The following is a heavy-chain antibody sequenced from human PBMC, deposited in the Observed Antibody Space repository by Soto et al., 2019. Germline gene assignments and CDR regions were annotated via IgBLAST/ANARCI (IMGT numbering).Heavy chain of an antibody. J-gene: IGHJ3*02. Sequence: QVQLVKSGGGVVRPGRSLRLSCAASGFIFSNYGMHWVRQAAGKGLEWVAVIWYDGTNKYYADSVKGRFTISRDNSKNALYLQMNSLRAEDMAVYYCARAGDIVMGTHELGAFDIWGQGTVVTV. CDR1: GFIFSNYG. CDR3: ARAGDIVMGTHELGAFDI. V-gene: IGHV3-33*01. CDR2: IWYDGTNK. D-gene: IGHD5-18*01.